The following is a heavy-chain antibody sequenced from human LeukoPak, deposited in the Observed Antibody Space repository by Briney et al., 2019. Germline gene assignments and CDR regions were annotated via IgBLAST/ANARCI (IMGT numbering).Heavy chain of an antibody. D-gene: IGHD3-16*01. CDR3: ARHHAYDYVWGSYPRGAFDI. Sequence: SETLSLTCSVSGGSMSSDSYYWSWIRQPAGKGLEWIGRIYTSESTHYNPSLKSRVTISVDTSKNQFSLKLSSVTAAATAAHYCARHHAYDYVWGSYPRGAFDIWGQGTMVTVSS. J-gene: IGHJ3*02. CDR2: IYTSEST. V-gene: IGHV4-61*02. CDR1: GGSMSSDSYY.